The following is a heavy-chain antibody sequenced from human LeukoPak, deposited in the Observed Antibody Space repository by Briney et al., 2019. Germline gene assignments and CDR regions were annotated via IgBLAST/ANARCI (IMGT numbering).Heavy chain of an antibody. J-gene: IGHJ5*02. D-gene: IGHD6-19*01. V-gene: IGHV3-23*01. CDR2: IDSTGAYT. CDR1: GFIFSNYA. Sequence: GGSLRLSCAASGFIFSNYAMSWVRQAPGKGLEWVSAIDSTGAYTWYADSVKGRFTISKDSSKTILYLQMNSLRTEDTAVYHCAKDLYGSGWYNYFDPWGQGVLVTVSS. CDR3: AKDLYGSGWYNYFDP.